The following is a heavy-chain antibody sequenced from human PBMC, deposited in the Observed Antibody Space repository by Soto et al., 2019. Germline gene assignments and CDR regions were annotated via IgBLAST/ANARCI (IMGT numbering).Heavy chain of an antibody. V-gene: IGHV1-46*01. CDR3: AREENCSGGTCYSEYFHL. Sequence: ASVKVSCKASGYLFTAYSMHWVRLAPGQGLEWMGVVNPSGGSTKYAQNFQGRVTMTRDTSTTTIYMELSSLRSDYTAIYYCAREENCSGGTCYSEYFHLWGQGTLVTVSA. CDR2: VNPSGGST. D-gene: IGHD2-15*01. J-gene: IGHJ1*01. CDR1: GYLFTAYS.